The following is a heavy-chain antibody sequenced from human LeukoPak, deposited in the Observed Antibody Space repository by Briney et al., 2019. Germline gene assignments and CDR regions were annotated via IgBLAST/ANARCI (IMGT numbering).Heavy chain of an antibody. V-gene: IGHV3-23*01. J-gene: IGHJ4*02. CDR1: GFTLTTYA. CDR3: ARFYDSSGYYWRPHDY. D-gene: IGHD3-22*01. Sequence: QSGGSLRLSCAVSGFTLTTYAMSWVRQAPGKGLEWVSAISGSGGVTWYADSVKGRFSISRDTSKNTLFLQMNSLRAEDTAVYYCARFYDSSGYYWRPHDYWGQGTLVTVSS. CDR2: ISGSGGVT.